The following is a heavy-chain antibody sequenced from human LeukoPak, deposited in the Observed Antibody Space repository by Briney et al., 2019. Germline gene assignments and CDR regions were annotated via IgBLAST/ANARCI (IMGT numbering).Heavy chain of an antibody. CDR1: GGSFSGYY. J-gene: IGHJ4*02. Sequence: SSETLSLTCAVYGGSFSGYYWSWIRQPAGKGLEWIGEINHSGSTNYNPSLKSRVTISVDTSKSQFSLKLISVTAADTAVYYCARGLGYCSSTSCYRARYFDYWGQGTLVTVSS. V-gene: IGHV4-34*01. CDR2: INHSGST. D-gene: IGHD2-2*02. CDR3: ARGLGYCSSTSCYRARYFDY.